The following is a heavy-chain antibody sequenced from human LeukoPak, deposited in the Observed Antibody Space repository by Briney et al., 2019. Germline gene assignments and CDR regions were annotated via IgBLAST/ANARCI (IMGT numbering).Heavy chain of an antibody. V-gene: IGHV4-38-2*02. Sequence: SETLSLTCTVSGYSISSGYYWGWTRQPPGKGLEWIGSIYHSGSTYYNPSLKSRVTISVDTSKNQFSLKLSSVTAADTAVYYCARLYSSSWYNWFDPWGQGTLVTVSS. D-gene: IGHD6-13*01. CDR2: IYHSGST. CDR3: ARLYSSSWYNWFDP. CDR1: GYSISSGYY. J-gene: IGHJ5*02.